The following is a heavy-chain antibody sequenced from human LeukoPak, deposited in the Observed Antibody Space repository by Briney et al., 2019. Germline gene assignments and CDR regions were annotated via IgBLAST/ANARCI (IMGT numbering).Heavy chain of an antibody. CDR3: AKDRDTMVRGVSGPMDV. Sequence: GGSLRLSCAASGFTFSSYAMSWVRQAPGKGLEWVSAISGSGGSTYYADSVKGRFTISRDNSKNTLYLQMNSLRAEDTAVYYCAKDRDTMVRGVSGPMDVWGQGTTVTVSS. CDR2: ISGSGGST. J-gene: IGHJ6*02. CDR1: GFTFSSYA. D-gene: IGHD3-10*01. V-gene: IGHV3-23*01.